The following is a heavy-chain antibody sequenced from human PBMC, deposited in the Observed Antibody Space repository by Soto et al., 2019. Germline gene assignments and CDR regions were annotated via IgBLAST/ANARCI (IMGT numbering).Heavy chain of an antibody. D-gene: IGHD2-15*01. CDR1: GFTFNLYG. Sequence: QIQLVESGGGVVQPGRSLRLSCAASGFTFNLYGMHWVRQAPGKGLEWVAVMSYDGSKTFYADSVKGRFTISRDNSKNMIYLQMNSLRAEDTAVYYCAKEAPPFPGYCSGSSCSFDYWGQGTLVTVSS. CDR2: MSYDGSKT. CDR3: AKEAPPFPGYCSGSSCSFDY. J-gene: IGHJ4*02. V-gene: IGHV3-30*18.